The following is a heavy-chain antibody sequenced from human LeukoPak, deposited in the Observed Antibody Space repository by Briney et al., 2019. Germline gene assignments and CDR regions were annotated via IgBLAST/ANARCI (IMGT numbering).Heavy chain of an antibody. CDR3: ARDGTAGYYYYYNMDV. J-gene: IGHJ6*03. CDR2: IYTSGST. V-gene: IGHV4-4*07. CDR1: GGSISSYY. D-gene: IGHD1-26*01. Sequence: SETLSLTCTVSGGSISSYYWSWIRQPAGKGLEWIGRIYTSGSTNYNPSLKSRVTMSVDTSKNQFSLKLSSVTAADTAVYYCARDGTAGYYYYYNMDVWGKGTTVTVSS.